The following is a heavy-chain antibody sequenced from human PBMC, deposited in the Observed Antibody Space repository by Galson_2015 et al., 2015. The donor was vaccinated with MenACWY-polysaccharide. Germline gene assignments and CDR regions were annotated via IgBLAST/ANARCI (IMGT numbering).Heavy chain of an antibody. CDR1: GFSFCTYA. J-gene: IGHJ3*02. D-gene: IGHD2-2*01. V-gene: IGHV3-23*01. CDR2: LSGGGGGT. Sequence: SLRLSCAASGFSFCTYAMTWVGQAPGKGLVWVSALSGGGGGTTYADSVKGRFTIYRDNSKNTMYLKMNSLRAEDTALYYCAKDNIGCTSASCFAFDIWGQGTMVTVSS. CDR3: AKDNIGCTSASCFAFDI.